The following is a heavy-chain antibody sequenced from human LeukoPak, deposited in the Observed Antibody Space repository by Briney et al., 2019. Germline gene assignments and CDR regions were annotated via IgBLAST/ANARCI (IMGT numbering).Heavy chain of an antibody. CDR2: MNSDGSST. Sequence: PGGSLRLSCAASGFTFSSYWMHWVRRTPEKGLVWVSRMNSDGSSTTYADSVKGRFTISRDNAKNTLYLQMNSLRAEDTAVYYCARDGSNNGYFDCWGQGTLVTVSS. CDR3: ARDGSNNGYFDC. V-gene: IGHV3-74*01. D-gene: IGHD4-11*01. J-gene: IGHJ4*02. CDR1: GFTFSSYW.